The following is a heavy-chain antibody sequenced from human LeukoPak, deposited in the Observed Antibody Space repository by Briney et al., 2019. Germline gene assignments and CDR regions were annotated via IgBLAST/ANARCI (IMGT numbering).Heavy chain of an antibody. D-gene: IGHD3-3*01. CDR3: ARALSG. Sequence: GGSLRLSCAASGFTFSSYVMSWVRQAPGKGLEWVANIKQDGSEKYYVGSVKGRFSISRDNAKNSVYLQMNSLRAEDTAVYYCARALSGWGQGTLVTVSS. CDR1: GFTFSSYV. V-gene: IGHV3-7*03. J-gene: IGHJ4*02. CDR2: IKQDGSEK.